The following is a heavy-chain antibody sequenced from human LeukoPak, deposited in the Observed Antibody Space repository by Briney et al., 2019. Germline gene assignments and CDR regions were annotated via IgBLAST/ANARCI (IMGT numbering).Heavy chain of an antibody. CDR2: ISGSGGST. CDR1: GFTFSSYA. CDR3: AKDLGYSYGYFDY. Sequence: GGSLRLSCAASGFTFSSYAMSWVRQAPGKGLEWVSAISGSGGSTYYADSVKGRVSISRDNSKNTLYLQMNSLRAEDTAVYYCAKDLGYSYGYFDYWGQGTLVTVSS. J-gene: IGHJ4*02. V-gene: IGHV3-23*01. D-gene: IGHD5-18*01.